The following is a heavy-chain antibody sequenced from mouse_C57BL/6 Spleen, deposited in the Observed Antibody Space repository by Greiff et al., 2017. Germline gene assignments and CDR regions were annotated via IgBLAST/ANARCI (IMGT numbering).Heavy chain of an antibody. J-gene: IGHJ4*01. D-gene: IGHD1-1*01. CDR2: INPSTGGT. Sequence: EVQLQQSGPELVKPGASVKISCKASGYSFTGYYMNWVKQSPEKSLEWIGEINPSTGGTTYNQKFKAKATLTVDKSSSTAYMQLKSLTSEDSAVYDCARERESTTVVVDAMDYWGQGTSVTVAS. CDR1: GYSFTGYY. CDR3: ARERESTTVVVDAMDY. V-gene: IGHV1-42*01.